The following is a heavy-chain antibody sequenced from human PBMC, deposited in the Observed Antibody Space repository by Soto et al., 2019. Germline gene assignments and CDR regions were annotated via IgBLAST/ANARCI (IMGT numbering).Heavy chain of an antibody. CDR3: ATVQQWLVPSGAFDI. CDR2: MNPNSGNT. Sequence: ASVKVSCKASGYTFTSYDINWVRQATGQGLEWMGWMNPNSGNTGYAQKFQGRVTITADKSTNTAYMELSSLRSEDTAVYYCATVQQWLVPSGAFDIWGQGTMVTVSS. D-gene: IGHD6-19*01. J-gene: IGHJ3*02. V-gene: IGHV1-8*01. CDR1: GYTFTSYD.